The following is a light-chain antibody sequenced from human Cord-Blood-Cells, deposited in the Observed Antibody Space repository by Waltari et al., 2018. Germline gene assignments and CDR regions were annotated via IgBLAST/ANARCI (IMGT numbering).Light chain of an antibody. J-gene: IGLJ3*02. V-gene: IGLV2-8*01. CDR2: EVS. Sequence: QSALTQPPSASGSPGQSVTISCTGTSSDVGGYNYVSWYQQHPGKAPKLMIYEVSKRHSGVPARFSGSNAGNTASLTVSGLQAEDEADYYCSSYAGSNNLVFGGGTKLTVL. CDR3: SSYAGSNNLV. CDR1: SSDVGGYNY.